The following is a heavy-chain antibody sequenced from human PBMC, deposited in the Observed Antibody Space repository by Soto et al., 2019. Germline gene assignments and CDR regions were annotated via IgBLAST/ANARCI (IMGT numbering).Heavy chain of an antibody. D-gene: IGHD5-18*01. V-gene: IGHV4-59*01. CDR1: DDSISSFY. CDR2: VHHSGST. J-gene: IGHJ4*02. CDR3: ARGIEQLGA. Sequence: SETLSLTCTVSDDSISSFYWSWIRQPPGKGLEWIGYVHHSGSTNCNPSLKSRVTMSVDTSKNQFSLKLTSVTAADTALYYCARGIEQLGARGQGTLVTVSS.